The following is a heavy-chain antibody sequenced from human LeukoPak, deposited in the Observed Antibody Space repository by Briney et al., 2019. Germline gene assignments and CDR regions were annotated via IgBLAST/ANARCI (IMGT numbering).Heavy chain of an antibody. J-gene: IGHJ4*02. V-gene: IGHV4-39*07. Sequence: KTSETLSLTCTVSGGSISSSSYYWGWIRQPPGKGLEWIGSIYYSGSTYYNPSLKSRVTISVDTSKNQFSLKLSSVTAADTAVYYCSRESFAARWDWGQGTLVTVSS. CDR1: GGSISSSSYY. CDR2: IYYSGST. D-gene: IGHD6-6*01. CDR3: SRESFAARWD.